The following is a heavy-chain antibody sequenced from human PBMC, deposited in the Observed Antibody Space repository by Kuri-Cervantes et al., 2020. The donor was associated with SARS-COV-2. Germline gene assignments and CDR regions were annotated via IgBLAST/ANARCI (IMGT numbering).Heavy chain of an antibody. J-gene: IGHJ4*02. Sequence: ASVKVSCKASGYTFISYGISWVRQAPGQGLEWMGWINPNSGGTNYAQKFQGWVTMTRDTSISTAYMELSRLRSDDTAVYYCARGLDTAVAYYFDYWGQGTLVTVSS. CDR2: INPNSGGT. CDR3: ARGLDTAVAYYFDY. D-gene: IGHD5-18*01. V-gene: IGHV1-2*04. CDR1: GYTFISYG.